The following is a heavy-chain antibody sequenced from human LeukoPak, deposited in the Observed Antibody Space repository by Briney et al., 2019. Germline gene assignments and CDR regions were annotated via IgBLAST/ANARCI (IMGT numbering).Heavy chain of an antibody. CDR3: ATKSDIVIVPRTTRGPFDI. D-gene: IGHD2-2*01. Sequence: AGGSLRLSCAASGFTFSSNAMSWVRQAPGKGLEWVSAITDTGGSTYYADSVKGRFTISRDNSKNTLYLQMNSLRAEDTAVYYCATKSDIVIVPRTTRGPFDIWGQGTMVTVSS. V-gene: IGHV3-23*01. CDR2: ITDTGGST. CDR1: GFTFSSNA. J-gene: IGHJ3*02.